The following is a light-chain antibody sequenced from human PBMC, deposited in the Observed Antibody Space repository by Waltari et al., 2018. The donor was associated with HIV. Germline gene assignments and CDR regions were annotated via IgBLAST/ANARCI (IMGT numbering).Light chain of an antibody. CDR1: STASRFYQY. CDR2: DIN. J-gene: IGLJ2*01. V-gene: IGLV2-14*03. Sequence: QSALTQPASVSGFLGPSINISCTGLSTASRFYQYVSWYQQHPGKIPRLIIFDINNRPSGVSDHFSGSRSGNSASLTFSGLQSGDEAHYYCASNRLDYTLIFGGGTKLTVL. CDR3: ASNRLDYTLI.